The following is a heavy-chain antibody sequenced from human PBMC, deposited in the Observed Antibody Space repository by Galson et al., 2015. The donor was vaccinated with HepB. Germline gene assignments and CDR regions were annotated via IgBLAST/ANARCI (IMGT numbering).Heavy chain of an antibody. CDR1: GGSITSGGYY. CDR3: AMGELVYDC. Sequence: TLSLTCTVSGGSITSGGYYWTWIRQHPEKGLEWIGYSDYRGHTFYNPSHKSRVTISVDTSKNQFSLKLSSVTAADTAVYYCAMGELVYDCWGQGTLVTVSS. V-gene: IGHV4-31*03. CDR2: SDYRGHT. J-gene: IGHJ4*02. D-gene: IGHD3-10*01.